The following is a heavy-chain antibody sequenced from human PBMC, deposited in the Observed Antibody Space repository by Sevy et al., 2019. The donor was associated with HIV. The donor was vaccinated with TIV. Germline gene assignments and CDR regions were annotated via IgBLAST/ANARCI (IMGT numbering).Heavy chain of an antibody. CDR2: INWNGGST. CDR1: GFTFDDYG. D-gene: IGHD6-6*01. CDR3: ARHLQYSSSSPLDY. J-gene: IGHJ4*02. V-gene: IGHV3-20*01. Sequence: GGSLRLSCAASGFTFDDYGMSWVRQAPGKGLEWVSGINWNGGSTGYADSVKGRFTISRDNAKNSLYLQMNSLRAEDTALYHCARHLQYSSSSPLDYWGQGTPVTVSS.